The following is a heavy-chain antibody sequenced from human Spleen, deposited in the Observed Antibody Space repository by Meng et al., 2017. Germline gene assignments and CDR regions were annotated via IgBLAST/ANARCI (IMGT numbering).Heavy chain of an antibody. CDR1: GFHYSSYA. V-gene: IGHV3-23*01. CDR2: ISASGAST. Sequence: GESLKISCAASGFHYSSYAMRWVRQAPGKGLEWVSTISASGASTYYADSVKGRFTISSDNSKNTLYLQMNSLRAEDTAVYYCAKENHGDYDRQFDYWGQGNLVTVSS. J-gene: IGHJ4*02. D-gene: IGHD4-17*01. CDR3: AKENHGDYDRQFDY.